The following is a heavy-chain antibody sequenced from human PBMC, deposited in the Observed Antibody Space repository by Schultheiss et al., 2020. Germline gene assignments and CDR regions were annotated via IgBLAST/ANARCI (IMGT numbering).Heavy chain of an antibody. J-gene: IGHJ4*02. D-gene: IGHD1-26*01. CDR2: IYYSGST. Sequence: ESLKISCAASGFTFSSYGMHWVRQAPGKGLEWIGYIYYSGSTYYNPSLKSRVTISVDTSKNQFSLKLSSVTAADTAVYYCARQSGSWELRFDYWGQGTLVTGYS. CDR3: ARQSGSWELRFDY. CDR1: GFTFSSYG. V-gene: IGHV4-59*06.